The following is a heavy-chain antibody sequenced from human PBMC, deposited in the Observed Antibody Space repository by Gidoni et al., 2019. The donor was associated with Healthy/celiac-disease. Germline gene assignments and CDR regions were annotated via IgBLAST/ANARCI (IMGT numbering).Heavy chain of an antibody. D-gene: IGHD3-10*01. CDR3: ARTPMVRGVKTFDY. J-gene: IGHJ4*02. CDR1: GFTFSSYS. V-gene: IGHV3-48*01. CDR2: ISSSSSTI. Sequence: EVQLVESGGGLVQPGGSLRRSCAAAGFTFSSYSMNWVRQAPGKGLGWVSYISSSSSTIYYADSVKGRFTISRDNAKNSLYLQMNSLRAEDTAVYSCARTPMVRGVKTFDYWGQGTLVTVSS.